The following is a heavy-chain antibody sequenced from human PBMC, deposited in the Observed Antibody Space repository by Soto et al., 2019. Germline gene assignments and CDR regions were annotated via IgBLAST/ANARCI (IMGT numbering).Heavy chain of an antibody. CDR2: ISSSGRST. D-gene: IGHD3-3*02. V-gene: IGHV3-48*02. CDR3: AKETFFFESRTSYPAQRPRWFDP. Sequence: EEQLVESGGGLIQPGGSLRLSCAASGFTFSDFNMNWVRQAPGKGLEWISYISSSGRSTYYADSVKGRFTISRDNANNSLFLQMNSLVDEDSAVYYCAKETFFFESRTSYPAQRPRWFDPWGPGTLVTVSA. CDR1: GFTFSDFN. J-gene: IGHJ5*02.